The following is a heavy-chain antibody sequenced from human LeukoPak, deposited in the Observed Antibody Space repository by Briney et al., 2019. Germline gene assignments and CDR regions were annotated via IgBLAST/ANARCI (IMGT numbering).Heavy chain of an antibody. D-gene: IGHD5-24*01. Sequence: GGSLRLSCAASGFTFSSYGMHWVRQAPGKGLEWVAVISYDGSNKYYADSVKGRFTISRDNSKNTLYLQMNSLRAEDTAVYYCAKDIRDGYNYVFDYWGQGTLFTVSS. CDR3: AKDIRDGYNYVFDY. CDR2: ISYDGSNK. V-gene: IGHV3-30*18. J-gene: IGHJ4*02. CDR1: GFTFSSYG.